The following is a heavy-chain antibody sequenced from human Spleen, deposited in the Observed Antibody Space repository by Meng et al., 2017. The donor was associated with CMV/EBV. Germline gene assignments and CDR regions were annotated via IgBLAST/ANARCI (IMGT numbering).Heavy chain of an antibody. CDR2: ISGTGSTI. V-gene: IGHV3-48*03. D-gene: IGHD2-15*01. J-gene: IGHJ6*02. CDR3: ARGASGGISFYYGMDV. Sequence: GESLKISCAASGFTFSSYEMNWFRQGTGKGLEWVSYISGTGSTIYYADSVKGRFTTSRDNAKNSLYLQMNSLRAEDTAVYYCARGASGGISFYYGMDVWGQGTTVTVSS. CDR1: GFTFSSYE.